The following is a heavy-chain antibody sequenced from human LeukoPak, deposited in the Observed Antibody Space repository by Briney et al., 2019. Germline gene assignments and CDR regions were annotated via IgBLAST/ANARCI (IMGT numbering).Heavy chain of an antibody. Sequence: GGSLRLSCAASGFTFSSYEMHWVRQAPGKGLEWVSYISSSGSTIYYADSVKGRFTISRDNAKNSLYLQMNSLRAEDTAVYYCSRSPTGSGWYYFDYWGQGTLVTVSS. CDR1: GFTFSSYE. CDR2: ISSSGSTI. D-gene: IGHD6-19*01. V-gene: IGHV3-48*03. J-gene: IGHJ4*02. CDR3: SRSPTGSGWYYFDY.